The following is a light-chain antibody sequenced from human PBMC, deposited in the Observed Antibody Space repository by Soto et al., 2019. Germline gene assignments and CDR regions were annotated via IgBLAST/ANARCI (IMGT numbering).Light chain of an antibody. CDR2: DVS. CDR3: SSYTRSSTPYV. CDR1: SSDVGGYNF. Sequence: QSALTQPASLSGFPGQSIAISCTGTSSDVGGYNFVSWYQHHPGKAPKLMIYDVSSRPSGVSHRFSGSKSGNTASLTISALHAEDEADYYCSSYTRSSTPYVFGTGTKVTVL. V-gene: IGLV2-14*03. J-gene: IGLJ1*01.